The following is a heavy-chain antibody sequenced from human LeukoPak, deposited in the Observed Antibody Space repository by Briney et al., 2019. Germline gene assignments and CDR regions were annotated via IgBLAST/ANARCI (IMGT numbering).Heavy chain of an antibody. CDR2: LSGSGNTP. V-gene: IGHV3-23*01. CDR3: ARLGNSGHYFDY. CDR1: GFTFSNYA. D-gene: IGHD4-23*01. Sequence: GGSLRLSCAASGFTFSNYAMNWVRQAPGKGLEWVSALSGSGNTPYYADSVKGRFTISRDNSMNTLYLQFNSLRAEDTAVYYCARLGNSGHYFDYWGQGTLVTVSS. J-gene: IGHJ4*02.